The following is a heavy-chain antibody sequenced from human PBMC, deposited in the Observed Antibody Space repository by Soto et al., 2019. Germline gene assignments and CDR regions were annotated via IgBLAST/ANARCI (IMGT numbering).Heavy chain of an antibody. V-gene: IGHV4-30-2*01. CDR2: IYHSGST. CDR3: ARDVVSYDFWSWWFDP. CDR1: GGSISSGGYS. J-gene: IGHJ5*02. D-gene: IGHD3-3*01. Sequence: LSLTCAVSGGSISSGGYSWSWIRQPPGKGLEWIGYIYHSGSTYYNPSLKSRVTISVDRSKNQFSLKLSSVTAADTAVYYCARDVVSYDFWSWWFDPWGQGTLVTVSS.